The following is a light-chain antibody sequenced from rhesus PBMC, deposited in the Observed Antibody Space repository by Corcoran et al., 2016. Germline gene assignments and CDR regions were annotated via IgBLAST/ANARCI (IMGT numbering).Light chain of an antibody. J-gene: IGLJ1*01. CDR2: NVH. Sequence: QAIVSQDPSGTVSPGGTNTLTCGSTTGAVTRAHYPNWFQQKPGQVPRGLIYNVHNTPSWTPVRFSCSLVGGKAVLTLSGAQTEDEADYYCLLFFNSIHVFGSGTRLSVL. CDR1: TGAVTRAHY. CDR3: LLFFNSIHV. V-gene: IGLV7-76*01.